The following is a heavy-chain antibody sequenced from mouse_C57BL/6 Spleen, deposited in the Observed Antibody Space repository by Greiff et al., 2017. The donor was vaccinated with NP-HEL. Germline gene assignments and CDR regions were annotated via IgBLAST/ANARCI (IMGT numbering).Heavy chain of an antibody. D-gene: IGHD2-4*01. CDR3: ANYDYDVAWFAY. CDR1: GYTFTDYN. V-gene: IGHV1-22*01. J-gene: IGHJ3*01. CDR2: INPNNGGT. Sequence: EVQLVESGPELVKPGASVKMSCKASGYTFTDYNMHWVKQSHGKSLEWIGYINPNNGGTSYNQKFKGKATLTVNKSSSTAYMELRSLTSEDSAVYYCANYDYDVAWFAYWGQGTLVTVSA.